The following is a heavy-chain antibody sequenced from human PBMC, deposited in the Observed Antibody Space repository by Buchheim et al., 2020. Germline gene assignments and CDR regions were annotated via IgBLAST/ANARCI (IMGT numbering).Heavy chain of an antibody. J-gene: IGHJ1*01. CDR2: ISGNGVST. V-gene: IGHV3-23*01. Sequence: EVQLLESGGGLVQPGGSLRLSCAASGFTFSSYAMSWVRQAPGKGLEWVSAISGNGVSTYYADSVEVRFTISRDNSKNTLYLQMNSLRAEDTAVYYCAKDPRGAVVVAASHFQYWGRGTL. CDR1: GFTFSSYA. CDR3: AKDPRGAVVVAASHFQY. D-gene: IGHD2-15*01.